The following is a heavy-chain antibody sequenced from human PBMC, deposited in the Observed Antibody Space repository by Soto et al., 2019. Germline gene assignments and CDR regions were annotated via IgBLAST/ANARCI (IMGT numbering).Heavy chain of an antibody. CDR2: ISYDGSKK. D-gene: IGHD3-22*01. J-gene: IGHJ4*02. Sequence: GGSLRLSCAASGFSFSNYGMHWVRQTQGKGLEWMAVISYDGSKKYYANSVKGRFTISRDNSKNTLYLQMGSLRAEDMAVYYCARGRGPPYYYDSSGYQDYWGQGPLVTVSS. CDR3: ARGRGPPYYYDSSGYQDY. V-gene: IGHV3-30*03. CDR1: GFSFSNYG.